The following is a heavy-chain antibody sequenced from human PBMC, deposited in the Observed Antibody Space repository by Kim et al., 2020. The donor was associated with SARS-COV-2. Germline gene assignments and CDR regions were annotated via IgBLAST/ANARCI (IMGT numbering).Heavy chain of an antibody. J-gene: IGHJ2*01. V-gene: IGHV3-74*01. CDR3: ARGPGYAYVPWYYYL. Sequence: GGSLRLSCAASEFTIRNYCMNWVRQVPGKGLVWVARMNPAGSTLYYADSVKGRFTISRDTGRNMLLLVMNSLGAEDTAVYYCARGPGYAYVPWYYYLWGR. CDR2: MNPAGSTL. D-gene: IGHD2-15*01. CDR1: EFTIRNYC.